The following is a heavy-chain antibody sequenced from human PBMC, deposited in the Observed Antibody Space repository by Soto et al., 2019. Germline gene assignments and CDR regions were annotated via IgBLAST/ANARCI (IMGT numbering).Heavy chain of an antibody. J-gene: IGHJ4*02. CDR1: GFTFNTYS. Sequence: EVQLLESGGGLVQPGGSLRLSCAASGFTFNTYSMAWVRQAPGKGLAWISGLSGGGANTFYADSVRGRFTISVDHSRNTVYLQMNSLRVEDTAVYYCARWDGYGEEWGQGTLVTVSS. V-gene: IGHV3-23*01. CDR2: LSGGGANT. D-gene: IGHD4-17*01. CDR3: ARWDGYGEE.